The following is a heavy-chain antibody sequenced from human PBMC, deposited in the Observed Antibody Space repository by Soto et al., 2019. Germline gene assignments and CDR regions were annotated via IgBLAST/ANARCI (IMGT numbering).Heavy chain of an antibody. Sequence: GGSLRLSCAASVFTVSDNYMNWVRQAPGKGLEWVSVIYSGDNTYYADSVKGRFTISRDNSRNTLYLLMNSLRDEDTAVYYCARDGVTVGSIGYWGQGTMVTVSS. CDR1: VFTVSDNY. D-gene: IGHD1-26*01. CDR3: ARDGVTVGSIGY. J-gene: IGHJ4*02. V-gene: IGHV3-53*01. CDR2: IYSGDNT.